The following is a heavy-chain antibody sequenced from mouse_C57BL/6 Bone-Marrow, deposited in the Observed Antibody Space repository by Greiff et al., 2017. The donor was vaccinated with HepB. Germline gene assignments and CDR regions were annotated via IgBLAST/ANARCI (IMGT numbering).Heavy chain of an antibody. CDR3: TCYYYGSSAFDY. CDR2: IDPEDGDT. D-gene: IGHD1-1*01. Sequence: VQLQQSGAELVRPGASVKLSCTASGFNIKDYYMHWVKQRPEQGLEWIGRIDPEDGDTEYAPKFQGKATMTADTSSNTAYLQLSSLTSEDTAVYYCTCYYYGSSAFDYWGQGTTLTVSS. CDR1: GFNIKDYY. J-gene: IGHJ2*01. V-gene: IGHV14-1*01.